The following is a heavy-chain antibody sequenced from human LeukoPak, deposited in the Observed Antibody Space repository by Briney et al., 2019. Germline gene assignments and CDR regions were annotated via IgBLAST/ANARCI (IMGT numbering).Heavy chain of an antibody. Sequence: PGGSLRLSCVASGFSFSSYSMNWVRQAPGKGLEWVSSISSSSSDIFHADSVKGRFTISRDNAKNSLYLQMNSLRAEDTAVYYCAGGLQWFGEDINWFDPWGQGTLVTVSS. CDR1: GFSFSSYS. V-gene: IGHV3-21*01. CDR2: ISSSSSDI. CDR3: AGGLQWFGEDINWFDP. J-gene: IGHJ5*02. D-gene: IGHD3-10*01.